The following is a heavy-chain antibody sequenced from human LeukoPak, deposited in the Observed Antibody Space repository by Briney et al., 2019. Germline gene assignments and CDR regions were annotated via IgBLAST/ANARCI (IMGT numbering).Heavy chain of an antibody. V-gene: IGHV3-30*18. CDR3: AKIYCSSKRCYMYYFDF. CDR1: GFTFSSYG. D-gene: IGHD2-2*02. Sequence: PGGSLRLSCAASGFTFSSYGMHWVRQAPGKGLEWVAVISYDESSKYYVDSVKGRFAISRDNSKNTLYLQMNSLRAEDTAVYYCAKIYCSSKRCYMYYFDFWGQGALVTVSS. J-gene: IGHJ4*02. CDR2: ISYDESSK.